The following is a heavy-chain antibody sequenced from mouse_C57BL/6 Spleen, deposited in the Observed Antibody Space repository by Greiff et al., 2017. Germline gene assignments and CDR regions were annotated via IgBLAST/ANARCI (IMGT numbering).Heavy chain of an antibody. V-gene: IGHV1-80*01. Sequence: VMLVESGAELVKPGASVKISCKASGYAFSSYWMNWVKQRPGKGLEWIGQIYPGDGDTNYNGKFKGKATLTADKSSSTAYMQLSSLTSEDSAVYFCARWADYGYFDYWGQGTTLTVSS. CDR3: ARWADYGYFDY. D-gene: IGHD2-4*01. J-gene: IGHJ2*01. CDR2: IYPGDGDT. CDR1: GYAFSSYW.